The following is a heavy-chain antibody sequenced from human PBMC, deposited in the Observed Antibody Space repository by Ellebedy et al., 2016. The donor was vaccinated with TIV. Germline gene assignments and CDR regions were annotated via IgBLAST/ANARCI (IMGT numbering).Heavy chain of an antibody. J-gene: IGHJ4*02. CDR3: ARDKPFQSTAGSNFDY. CDR1: GFTFSSYW. CDR2: IKQDGSEK. V-gene: IGHV3-7*01. Sequence: GESLKISCAASGFTFSSYWMSWVRQAPGKGLEWVANIKQDGSEKYYVDSVKGRFTISRDNAKNSLYLQMDSLRAEDTAVYYCARDKPFQSTAGSNFDYWGQGTLVTVSS. D-gene: IGHD3-10*01.